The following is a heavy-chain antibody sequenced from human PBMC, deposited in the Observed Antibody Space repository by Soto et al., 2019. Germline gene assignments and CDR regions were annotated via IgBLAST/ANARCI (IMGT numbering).Heavy chain of an antibody. CDR1: GYTFTSYG. CDR3: ARGGYDILTGYYSDY. D-gene: IGHD3-9*01. V-gene: IGHV1-18*01. J-gene: IGHJ4*02. Sequence: GASVKVSCKASGYTFTSYGISWVRQAPGQGLEWMGWISAYNGNTNYAQKLQGRVTMTTDTSTSTAYMELRSLRSDDTAVYYCARGGYDILTGYYSDYWGQGTLVTVSS. CDR2: ISAYNGNT.